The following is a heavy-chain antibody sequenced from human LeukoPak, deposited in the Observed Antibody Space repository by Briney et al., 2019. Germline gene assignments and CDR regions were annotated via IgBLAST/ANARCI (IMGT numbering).Heavy chain of an antibody. CDR2: INHSGST. CDR3: AMRPLWFGESPAAFDI. CDR1: GGSFSGYY. V-gene: IGHV4-34*01. D-gene: IGHD3-10*01. Sequence: SETLSLTCAVYGGSFSGYYWSWIRQPPGKGLEWIGEINHSGSTNYNPSLKSRVTISVDTSKNQFSLKLSSVTAADTAVYYCAMRPLWFGESPAAFDIWGQGTMVTVSS. J-gene: IGHJ3*02.